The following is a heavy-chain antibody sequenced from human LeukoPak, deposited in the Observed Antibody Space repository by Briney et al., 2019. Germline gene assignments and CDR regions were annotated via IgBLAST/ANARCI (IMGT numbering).Heavy chain of an antibody. D-gene: IGHD3-10*01. CDR3: AREIPLRSGAFDI. V-gene: IGHV3-53*01. CDR1: GFTFSGND. CDR2: IYSGSRT. Sequence: GGSLRLSCTASGFTFSGNDMGGVRRSPGKAREGGSFIYSGSRTYYAASVKGRFTISRDNSKNSLYLQMNSLRDEDTAVYYCAREIPLRSGAFDIWGQGTMVTVSS. J-gene: IGHJ3*02.